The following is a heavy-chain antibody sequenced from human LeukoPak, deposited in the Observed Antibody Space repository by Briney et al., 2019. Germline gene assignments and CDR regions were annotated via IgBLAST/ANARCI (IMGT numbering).Heavy chain of an antibody. CDR2: INPSGGST. Sequence: GASVKVSCKASGYTFTSYYMHWVRQAPGQGLEWMGIINPSGGSTSYAQKFQGRVTMTRDTSTSTVYMELSSLRSEDTAVYYCARGRSRNIVLMVYAEAYDYWGQGTLVTVSS. CDR3: ARGRSRNIVLMVYAEAYDY. D-gene: IGHD2-8*01. J-gene: IGHJ4*02. V-gene: IGHV1-46*01. CDR1: GYTFTSYY.